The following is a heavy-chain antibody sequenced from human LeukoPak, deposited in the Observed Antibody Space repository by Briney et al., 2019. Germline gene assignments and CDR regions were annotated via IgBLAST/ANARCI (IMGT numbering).Heavy chain of an antibody. J-gene: IGHJ3*02. V-gene: IGHV4-38-2*02. CDR3: ARDRVTGYAFDI. D-gene: IGHD3-9*01. CDR1: GYSISSGYY. Sequence: SETLSLTCTVSGYSISSGYYWGWIRQPPGKGLEWIGSIYHSGSTYYNPSLKSRVTTSVDTSKNQFSLKLSSVTAADTAVYYCARDRVTGYAFDIWGQGTMVTVSS. CDR2: IYHSGST.